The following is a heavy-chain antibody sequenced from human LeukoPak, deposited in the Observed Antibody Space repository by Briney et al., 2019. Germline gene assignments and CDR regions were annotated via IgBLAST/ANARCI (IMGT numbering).Heavy chain of an antibody. Sequence: GGSLRLSCTASGFTFGLSSMNWVRQAPGKGLEWVSYIRDSGTTIYYADSVKGRFTISRDNAKNSLYLQMNSLRAEDTAVYYCARGDYGGDSGYVYWGQGTLVTVSS. V-gene: IGHV3-48*01. CDR3: ARGDYGGDSGYVY. CDR2: IRDSGTTI. J-gene: IGHJ4*02. D-gene: IGHD4-23*01. CDR1: GFTFGLSS.